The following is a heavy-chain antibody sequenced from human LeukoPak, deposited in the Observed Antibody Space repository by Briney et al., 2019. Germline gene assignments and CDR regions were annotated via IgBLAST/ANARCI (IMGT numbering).Heavy chain of an antibody. D-gene: IGHD1-26*01. CDR3: AKEGLSGSYGEYFQR. CDR1: GFTFSSYG. CDR2: ISYDGSNK. J-gene: IGHJ1*01. Sequence: GGSLRLSCAASGFTFSSYGMHWVRQAPGKGLEWVAVISYDGSNKYYADSVKGRFTISRDNSKNTLYLQMNSLRAEDTAVYYCAKEGLSGSYGEYFQRWGQGTLVTVSS. V-gene: IGHV3-30*18.